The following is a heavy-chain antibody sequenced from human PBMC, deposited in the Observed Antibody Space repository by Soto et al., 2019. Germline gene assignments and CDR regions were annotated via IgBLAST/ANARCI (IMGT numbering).Heavy chain of an antibody. Sequence: QEQLVQSGAEVKKPGSSVKVSCKASGGTFSSYAISWVRQAPGQGLEWMGGIIPIFGTAYYAQKFQGRVTITADESTSTAYMELSSLRSEDTAVYYCARDGYCSSTCCYTGRGVGRYYGMDVWGQGTTVTVSS. CDR2: IIPIFGTA. CDR1: GGTFSSYA. V-gene: IGHV1-69*01. D-gene: IGHD2-2*02. J-gene: IGHJ6*02. CDR3: ARDGYCSSTCCYTGRGVGRYYGMDV.